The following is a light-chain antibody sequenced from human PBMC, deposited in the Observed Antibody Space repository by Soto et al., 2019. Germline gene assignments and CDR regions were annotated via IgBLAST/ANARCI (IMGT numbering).Light chain of an antibody. Sequence: EIVLTQSPGTLSLSPGERATLSCRASQSVDSNSLAWYQHKPGQAPRLLIYGASSRAPGISDRYSGRWSGTDFTLTINRLEPEDFAVYYCQQYATSPTFGGGTRLEIK. CDR1: QSVDSNS. CDR2: GAS. V-gene: IGKV3-20*01. CDR3: QQYATSPT. J-gene: IGKJ4*01.